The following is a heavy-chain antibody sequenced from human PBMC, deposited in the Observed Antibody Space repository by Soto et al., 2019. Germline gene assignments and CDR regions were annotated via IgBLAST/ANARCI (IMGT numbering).Heavy chain of an antibody. J-gene: IGHJ4*02. CDR1: GFTFDDYA. V-gene: IGHV3-9*01. CDR3: AKTNYDFWSGPRTYFDY. Sequence: QPGGSLRLSCAASGFTFDDYAMHWVRQAPGKGLEWVSGISWNSGSIGYADSVKGRFTISRDNAKNSLYLQMNSLRAEDTALYYCAKTNYDFWSGPRTYFDYWGQGTLVTVSS. CDR2: ISWNSGSI. D-gene: IGHD3-3*01.